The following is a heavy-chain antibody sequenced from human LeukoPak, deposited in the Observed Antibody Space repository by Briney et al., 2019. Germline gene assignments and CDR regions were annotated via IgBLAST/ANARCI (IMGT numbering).Heavy chain of an antibody. CDR3: ARDWSPILRYFDWLSTGFDP. J-gene: IGHJ5*02. D-gene: IGHD3-9*01. CDR1: GYTFTGYY. CDR2: INPNSGGT. Sequence: ASVKVSRKASGYTFTGYYMHWVRQAPGQGLEWMGWINPNSGGTNYAQKFQGWVTMTRDTSISTAYMELSRLRSDDTAVYYCARDWSPILRYFDWLSTGFDPWGQGTLVTVSS. V-gene: IGHV1-2*04.